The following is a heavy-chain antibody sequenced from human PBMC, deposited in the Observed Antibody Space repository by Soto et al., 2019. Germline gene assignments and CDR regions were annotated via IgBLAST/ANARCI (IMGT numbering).Heavy chain of an antibody. CDR1: GGSFSGYY. J-gene: IGHJ6*03. CDR3: ARDWSYYYYYYMDV. CDR2: INHSGST. V-gene: IGHV4-34*01. Sequence: QVQLQQWGAGLLKPSETLSLTCAVYGGSFSGYYWSWIRQPPGKGLEWIGEINHSGSTNYNPSLKSRVTISVDTSKNQFAPKLRSVTAADTAVYYCARDWSYYYYYYMDVWGKGTTVTVSS.